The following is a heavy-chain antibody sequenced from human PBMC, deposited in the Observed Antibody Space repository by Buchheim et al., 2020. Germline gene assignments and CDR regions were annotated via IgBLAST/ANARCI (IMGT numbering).Heavy chain of an antibody. D-gene: IGHD2-8*01. CDR3: AKRGVYAAFNC. CDR2: ISGIGGST. V-gene: IGHV3-23*01. Sequence: EVQVLESGGGLVQPGGSLRLSCVASGFTFSSSDMSWVRLAPGKGLEWVAGISGIGGSTYYADSVKCRFTISRHTSKHTLYVQMKGLRAEDTAVYYCAKRGVYAAFNCWGQGTL. J-gene: IGHJ4*02. CDR1: GFTFSSSD.